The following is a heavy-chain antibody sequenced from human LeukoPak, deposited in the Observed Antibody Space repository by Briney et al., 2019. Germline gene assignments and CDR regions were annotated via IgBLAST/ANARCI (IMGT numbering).Heavy chain of an antibody. CDR2: ISSSSSYI. J-gene: IGHJ6*03. CDR3: ARVHDYDFWRGSPEV. CDR1: GFTFSSYS. D-gene: IGHD3-3*01. V-gene: IGHV3-21*01. Sequence: GGSLRLSCAASGFTFSSYSMNWVRQAPGKGLEWVSSISSSSSYIYYADSVKGRFTISRDNAKNSLYLQMNSLRAEDTAVYYCARVHDYDFWRGSPEVWGTGNPVTVSS.